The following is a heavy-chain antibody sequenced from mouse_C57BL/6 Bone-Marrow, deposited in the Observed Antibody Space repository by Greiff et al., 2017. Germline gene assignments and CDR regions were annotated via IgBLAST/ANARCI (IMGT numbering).Heavy chain of an antibody. D-gene: IGHD1-1*01. J-gene: IGHJ3*01. V-gene: IGHV5-17*01. CDR2: ISSGSSTI. CDR3: ARTQYYYGSSQAWFAY. CDR1: GFTFSDYG. Sequence: EVQRVESGGGLVKPGGSLKLSCAASGFTFSDYGMHWVRQAPEKGLEWVAYISSGSSTIYYADTVKGRFTISRDNAKNTLFLQMTSLRSEDTAMYYCARTQYYYGSSQAWFAYWGQGTLVTVSA.